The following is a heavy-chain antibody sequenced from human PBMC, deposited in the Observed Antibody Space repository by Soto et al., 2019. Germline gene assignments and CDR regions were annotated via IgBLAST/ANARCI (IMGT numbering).Heavy chain of an antibody. V-gene: IGHV1-69*13. CDR1: GGTFSSYA. CDR3: ARDGPYYDVWRGYYAWFDP. J-gene: IGHJ5*02. Sequence: ASVKVSCKASGGTFSSYAISWVRQAPGQGLEWMGGIIPIFGTANYAQKFQGRVTITADESTSTAYMELSSLRSEDTAVYYCARDGPYYDVWRGYYAWFDPWGQGTLVTVSS. D-gene: IGHD3-3*01. CDR2: IIPIFGTA.